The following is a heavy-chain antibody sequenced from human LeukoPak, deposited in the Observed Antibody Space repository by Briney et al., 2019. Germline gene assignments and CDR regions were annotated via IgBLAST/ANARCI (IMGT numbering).Heavy chain of an antibody. CDR2: ISAYNGNT. D-gene: IGHD4-17*01. V-gene: IGHV1-18*01. J-gene: IGHJ6*03. Sequence: GASVKVSCKASGYTFTSYGISWVRQAPGQGLEWMGWISAYNGNTNYAQKLQGRVTMTTDTSTSTAYMELRSLRSDDTAVYYCARGRTVTGYYYYYMDVWGKGTTVTISS. CDR1: GYTFTSYG. CDR3: ARGRTVTGYYYYYMDV.